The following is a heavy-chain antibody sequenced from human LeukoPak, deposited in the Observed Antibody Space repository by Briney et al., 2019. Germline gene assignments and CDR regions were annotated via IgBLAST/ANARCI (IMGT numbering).Heavy chain of an antibody. J-gene: IGHJ4*02. CDR3: ARDPTQYLRYGYFDY. CDR2: INNVGSHI. Sequence: GGALRLSCAASGFTFSSSAMNWVRQAPGKGLEWVSSINNVGSHIYYAGSVRGRFTISRDNAKNLLYLQMDSLRAEDTAVYYCARDPTQYLRYGYFDYWGQGTLVTVSS. D-gene: IGHD4-11*01. CDR1: GFTFSSSA. V-gene: IGHV3-21*01.